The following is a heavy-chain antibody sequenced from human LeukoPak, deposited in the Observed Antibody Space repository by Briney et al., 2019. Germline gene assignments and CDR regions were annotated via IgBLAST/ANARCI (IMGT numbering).Heavy chain of an antibody. CDR1: GFTVSSNY. V-gene: IGHV3-66*01. CDR3: ARDLGYSSPDY. J-gene: IGHJ4*02. CDR2: IYSGGST. D-gene: IGHD5-18*01. Sequence: PGGSLRLSCAASGFTVSSNYMSWVRQAPGKGLEWVSVIYSGGSTYYADSVKGRFIISRDNSKNTLYLQMNSLRAEDTAVYYCARDLGYSSPDYWGQGTLVTVSS.